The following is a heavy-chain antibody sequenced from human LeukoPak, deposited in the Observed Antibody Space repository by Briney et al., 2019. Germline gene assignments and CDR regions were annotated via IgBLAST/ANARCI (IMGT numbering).Heavy chain of an antibody. J-gene: IGHJ5*02. CDR3: ARDSGTTGEVKFDP. CDR2: IYSRVT. V-gene: IGHV4-4*07. D-gene: IGHD3-10*01. CDR1: GGSISSYY. Sequence: SETLSLTCTVSGGSISSYYLSWIRQPAGKGLEWIGRIYSRVTTYNPSLKSRVTMSADTSRNHVSLTLNSVTAADTAVYYCARDSGTTGEVKFDPWGQGTPVTVSS.